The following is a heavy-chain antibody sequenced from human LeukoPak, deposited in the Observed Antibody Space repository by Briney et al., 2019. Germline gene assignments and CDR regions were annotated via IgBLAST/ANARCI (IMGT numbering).Heavy chain of an antibody. CDR3: ARRYCSGGTCYGTYYFDS. V-gene: IGHV4-39*07. CDR2: IYYSGST. CDR1: GGSISSSSYY. Sequence: PSETLSLTCTVSGGSISSSSYYWGWIRQPPGKGLEWIGSIYYSGSTYYNPSLKSRVTISLDTSKSHFSLKLTSVTAADTAVYYCARRYCSGGTCYGTYYFDSWGQGILVTVSS. D-gene: IGHD2-15*01. J-gene: IGHJ4*02.